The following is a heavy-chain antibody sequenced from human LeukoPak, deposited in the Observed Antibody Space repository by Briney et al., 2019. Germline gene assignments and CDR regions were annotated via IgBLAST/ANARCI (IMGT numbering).Heavy chain of an antibody. CDR1: GGSISSGDYY. D-gene: IGHD3-10*01. V-gene: IGHV3-66*04. Sequence: ETLSLTCTVPGGSISSGDYYWSWVRQTPGKGLEWVSSIHSRGDNTHYADSLEGRFTISRDTWKNTVYLQMNRLRVEDTATYYCARQILRGSYFYYLDVWGTGTPVTVSS. CDR2: IHSRGDNT. CDR3: ARQILRGSYFYYLDV. J-gene: IGHJ6*03.